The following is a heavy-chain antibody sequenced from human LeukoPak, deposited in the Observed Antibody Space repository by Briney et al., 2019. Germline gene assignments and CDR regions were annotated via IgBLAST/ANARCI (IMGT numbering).Heavy chain of an antibody. Sequence: GGSLRLSCAASGFTFSDYYMSWVRQAPGKGLEGVSYISSSGSTIYYADSVKGRFTISRDNAKNSLYLQMNSLRAEDTAVYYCARDLPYYGSGRFPSDYWGQGTLVTVSS. J-gene: IGHJ4*02. D-gene: IGHD3-10*01. V-gene: IGHV3-11*01. CDR1: GFTFSDYY. CDR2: ISSSGSTI. CDR3: ARDLPYYGSGRFPSDY.